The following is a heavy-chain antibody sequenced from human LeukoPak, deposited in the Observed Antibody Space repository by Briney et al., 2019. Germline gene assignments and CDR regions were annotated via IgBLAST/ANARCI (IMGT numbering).Heavy chain of an antibody. CDR1: GGSISSYY. V-gene: IGHV4-59*01. Sequence: SETLSLTCTVSGGSISSYYWSWIRQPPGKELEWIGYIYYSGSTNYNPSLKSRVTISVDTSKNQFSLKLSSVTAADTAVYYCARDKRAFGGWSGYYFDYWGQGTLVTVSS. D-gene: IGHD3-3*01. CDR3: ARDKRAFGGWSGYYFDY. J-gene: IGHJ4*02. CDR2: IYYSGST.